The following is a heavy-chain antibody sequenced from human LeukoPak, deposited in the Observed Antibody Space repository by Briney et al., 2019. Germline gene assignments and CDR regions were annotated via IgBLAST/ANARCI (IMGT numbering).Heavy chain of an antibody. CDR1: GFTFSTHW. V-gene: IGHV3-7*01. D-gene: IGHD6-13*01. J-gene: IGHJ4*02. CDR2: IKQDGSEK. CDR3: AREGQQHFDS. Sequence: GVSLRLSCAASGFTFSTHWMTWVRQAPGKGLEWVANIKQDGSEKYYVDSVKGRFSISRDNAKNSLYLQMNSLRAEDTAVYYCAREGQQHFDSWGQGTLATVSS.